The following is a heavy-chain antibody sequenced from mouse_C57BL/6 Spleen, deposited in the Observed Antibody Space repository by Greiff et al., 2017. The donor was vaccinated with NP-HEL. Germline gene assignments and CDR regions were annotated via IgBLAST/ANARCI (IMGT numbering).Heavy chain of an antibody. J-gene: IGHJ2*01. CDR3: ARSVGSSYEDY. CDR1: GYTFTSYW. Sequence: QVQLKQPGAELVKPGASVKLSCKASGYTFTSYWMHWVKQRPGQGLEWIGMIHPNSGSTNYNEKFKSKATLTVDKSSSTAYMQLSSLTSEDSAVYYCARSVGSSYEDYWGQGTTLTVSS. D-gene: IGHD1-1*01. CDR2: IHPNSGST. V-gene: IGHV1-64*01.